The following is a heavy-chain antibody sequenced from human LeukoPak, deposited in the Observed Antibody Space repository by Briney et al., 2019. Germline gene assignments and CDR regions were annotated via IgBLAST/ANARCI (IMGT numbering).Heavy chain of an antibody. CDR1: GFTFSSYA. J-gene: IGHJ4*02. CDR3: ARVNDFWSGYSDY. Sequence: GGSLRLSCAASGFTFSSYAMHWVRQAPGKGLEYVSAISSNGGSTYYANSVKGRFTISRDNSKNTLYLQMGSLRAEDMAVYYCARVNDFWSGYSDYWGQGTLATVSS. V-gene: IGHV3-64*01. D-gene: IGHD3-3*01. CDR2: ISSNGGST.